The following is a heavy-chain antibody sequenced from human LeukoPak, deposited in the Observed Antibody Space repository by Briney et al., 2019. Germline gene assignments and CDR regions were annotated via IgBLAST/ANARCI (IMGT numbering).Heavy chain of an antibody. CDR1: GGSISGYY. V-gene: IGHV4-59*01. Sequence: SETLSLTCTVSGGSISGYYWTWIRQPPGKGLEWIGYIYYSGSTNYNPSLKSRVTISVDTSKIQFSLQLSSVTAADTAVYYCAAGISNVKYHLDYWGQGTLVTVSS. J-gene: IGHJ4*02. D-gene: IGHD2-2*01. CDR2: IYYSGST. CDR3: AAGISNVKYHLDY.